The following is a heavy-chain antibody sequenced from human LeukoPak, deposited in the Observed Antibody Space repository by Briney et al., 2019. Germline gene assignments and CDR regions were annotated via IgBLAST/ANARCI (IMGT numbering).Heavy chain of an antibody. CDR3: GMSGDRVPLQDDVFDV. CDR1: GYSFTSYC. D-gene: IGHD1-26*01. CDR2: IYPGDSGP. V-gene: IGHV5-51*01. J-gene: IGHJ3*01. Sequence: GESLKISCKVSGYSFTSYCIGWVRQMPGKGLEWMGIIYPGDSGPTYSPSFQGQVTISVDKSINTAYLQWSSLQAPDTAMYYCGMSGDRVPLQDDVFDVWGQGIMVTVST.